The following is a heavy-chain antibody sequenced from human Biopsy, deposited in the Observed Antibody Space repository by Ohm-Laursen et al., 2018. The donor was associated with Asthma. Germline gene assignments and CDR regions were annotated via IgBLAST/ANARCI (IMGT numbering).Heavy chain of an antibody. J-gene: IGHJ5*02. V-gene: IGHV4-34*01. D-gene: IGHD1-20*01. CDR3: ARAAITGIRGWFDP. CDR2: IDQSGYT. CDR1: GGYLTGHY. Sequence: GTLSLTCTVYGGYLTGHYWNWIRPPPGKGLEWIGEIDQSGYTNYSPSLKRRVTISADTSKNKFHLNLSSVTAADTAVYFCARAAITGIRGWFDPWGQGTQVTVSS.